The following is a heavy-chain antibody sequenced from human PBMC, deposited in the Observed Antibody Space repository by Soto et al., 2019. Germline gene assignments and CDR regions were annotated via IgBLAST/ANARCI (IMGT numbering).Heavy chain of an antibody. J-gene: IGHJ4*02. CDR2: ISDGGRST. CDR1: GFRFSDYA. D-gene: IGHD3-16*02. V-gene: IGHV3-23*01. CDR3: ALTFDFRDRYSPLDY. Sequence: GSLRLSCEGSGFRFSDYAMGWVRQAPGKGLDWVSFISDGGRSTYYSDSVKGRFTVSRDNSKNTVYLQLHGLRVEDTAVYFCALTFDFRDRYSPLDYWGQGTLVTVSS.